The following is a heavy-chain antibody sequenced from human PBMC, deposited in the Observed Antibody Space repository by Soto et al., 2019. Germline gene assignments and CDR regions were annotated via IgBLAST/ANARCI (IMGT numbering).Heavy chain of an antibody. CDR1: GYRFTSYG. CDR3: ARDFYYTKYEPRFDP. V-gene: IGHV1-18*01. D-gene: IGHD4-4*01. CDR2: ISAYNGNR. Sequence: GALVKGACKTSGYRFTSYGSSWGRQTTRQGLEWMGWISAYNGNRNYAQKLQGRVTMTTDTSTSTAYMELRSLRSDDTAVYYCARDFYYTKYEPRFDPWGQGTLVTVSS. J-gene: IGHJ5*02.